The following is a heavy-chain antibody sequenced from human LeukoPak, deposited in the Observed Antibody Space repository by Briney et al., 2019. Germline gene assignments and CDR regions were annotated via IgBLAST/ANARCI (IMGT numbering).Heavy chain of an antibody. CDR3: ASGYSSGSDAFDT. J-gene: IGHJ3*02. V-gene: IGHV3-21*01. D-gene: IGHD6-19*01. Sequence: PGGSLRLSCAASGLTFSSYSMTWVRQAPGKGLEWVSSISSSSSYIYYADSVKGRFTISRDNAKNSLYLQMNSLRAEDTAVYYCASGYSSGSDAFDTWGQGTMVAVSS. CDR1: GLTFSSYS. CDR2: ISSSSSYI.